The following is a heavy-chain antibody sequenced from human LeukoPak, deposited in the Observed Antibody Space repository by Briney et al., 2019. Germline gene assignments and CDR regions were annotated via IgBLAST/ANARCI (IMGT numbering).Heavy chain of an antibody. J-gene: IGHJ4*02. CDR2: IKQDGSEK. D-gene: IGHD2-2*01. CDR1: GFTFSSCW. V-gene: IGHV3-7*01. CDR3: ARVVPAPYSYFDY. Sequence: PGGSLRLSCAASGFTFSSCWMSWVRQAPGKGLEWVANIKQDGSEKYYVDSVKGRFTISRDNAKNSLYLQMNSLRAEDTAVYYCARVVPAPYSYFDYWGQGTLVTVSS.